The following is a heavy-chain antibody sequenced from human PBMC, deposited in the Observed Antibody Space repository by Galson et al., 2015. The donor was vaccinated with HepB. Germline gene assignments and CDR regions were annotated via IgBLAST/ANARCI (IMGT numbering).Heavy chain of an antibody. CDR1: GGSFSGYY. CDR2: INHSGST. CDR3: ARGKSAANWNDGGENYFDY. D-gene: IGHD1-20*01. Sequence: ETLSLTCAVYGGSFSGYYWSWIRQPPGKGLEWIGEINHSGSTNYNPSLKSRVTISVDTSKNQFSLKLSSVTAADTAVYYCARGKSAANWNDGGENYFDYWAREPWSPSPQ. V-gene: IGHV4-34*01. J-gene: IGHJ4*02.